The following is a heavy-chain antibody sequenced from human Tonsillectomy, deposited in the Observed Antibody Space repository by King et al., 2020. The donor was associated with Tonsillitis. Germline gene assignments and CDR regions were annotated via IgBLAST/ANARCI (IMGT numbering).Heavy chain of an antibody. J-gene: IGHJ5*02. CDR1: GFTFSSYA. D-gene: IGHD3-22*01. CDR2: ISGSGGST. Sequence: VQLVEAGGGLVQPGGSLRLSCAASGFTFSSYAMSWVRQAPGKGLEWVSAISGSGGSTYYADSVKGRFTISRDNSKNTRYLQMNSLRAEDTAVYYCAKVSSSGKDYYDSSGYYYDGWFDPWGQGTLVTVSS. V-gene: IGHV3-23*04. CDR3: AKVSSSGKDYYDSSGYYYDGWFDP.